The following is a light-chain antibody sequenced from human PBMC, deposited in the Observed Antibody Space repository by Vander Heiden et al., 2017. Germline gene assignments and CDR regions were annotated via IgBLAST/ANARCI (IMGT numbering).Light chain of an antibody. CDR1: SSNIGNNY. Sequence: QSVLTQPPSVSAAPGPKVTISCSGSSSNIGNNYVSWHQQLPGSAPKLLIYDNDKRPSGIPDRFSGSKSDTSATLGITGLQTGDEADYYCETWDSSLGAGVFGGGTKLTVL. V-gene: IGLV1-51*01. CDR3: ETWDSSLGAGV. CDR2: DND. J-gene: IGLJ3*02.